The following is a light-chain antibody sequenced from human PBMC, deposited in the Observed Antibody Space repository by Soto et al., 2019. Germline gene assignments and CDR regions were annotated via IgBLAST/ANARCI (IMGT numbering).Light chain of an antibody. CDR3: CSYAGSSTL. V-gene: IGLV2-23*02. CDR1: SSDVGTYNL. Sequence: QSALTQPASVSGSPGQSITISCTGTSSDVGTYNLVSWYQQHPGTAPKLMIYAVSKRPLGVSNRFSGSKSGNTASLTISGLQAEDEADYYCCSYAGSSTLFGGGTKVTVL. J-gene: IGLJ2*01. CDR2: AVS.